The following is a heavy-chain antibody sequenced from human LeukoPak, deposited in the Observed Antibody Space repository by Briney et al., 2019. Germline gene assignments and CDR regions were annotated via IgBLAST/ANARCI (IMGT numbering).Heavy chain of an antibody. Sequence: GASGEVCGKASGYTVTSYDVNWWRQSAGQGLEWWGWTNPNSGIAAYAQKFQCRVTMTRTASISTAYMELSSLRSEDTAVYYCARGRKGKQQLVPDYWGEGTLVTVSS. D-gene: IGHD6-13*01. CDR3: ARGRKGKQQLVPDY. V-gene: IGHV1-8*01. CDR1: GYTVTSYD. CDR2: TNPNSGIA. J-gene: IGHJ4*02.